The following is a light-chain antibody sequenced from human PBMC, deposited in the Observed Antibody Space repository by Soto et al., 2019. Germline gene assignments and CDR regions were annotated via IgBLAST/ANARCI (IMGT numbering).Light chain of an antibody. CDR3: QQYDGYSRT. Sequence: DIQMTQSPSTLSASVGDRVTITCRASQNINSLLAWYQQKPGKAPNLLIYDASSLERGVPSRFSGSGSGTEFALTISSLQPDDFASYYCQQYDGYSRTFGQGTKVDIK. CDR1: QNINSL. V-gene: IGKV1-5*01. J-gene: IGKJ1*01. CDR2: DAS.